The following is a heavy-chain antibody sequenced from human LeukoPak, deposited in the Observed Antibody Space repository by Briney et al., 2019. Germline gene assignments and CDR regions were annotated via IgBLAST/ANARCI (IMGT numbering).Heavy chain of an antibody. CDR3: ARHVYCSSTSCYVGNYYYYYMDV. J-gene: IGHJ6*03. D-gene: IGHD2-2*01. Sequence: TSETLSLTCTVSGGSISSSSYYWGWIRQPPGKGLEWIGSIYYSGSTYYNPSLKSRFTISVDTSKNQFSLKLSSVTAADTAVYYCARHVYCSSTSCYVGNYYYYYMDVWGKGTTVTVSS. V-gene: IGHV4-39*01. CDR2: IYYSGST. CDR1: GGSISSSSYY.